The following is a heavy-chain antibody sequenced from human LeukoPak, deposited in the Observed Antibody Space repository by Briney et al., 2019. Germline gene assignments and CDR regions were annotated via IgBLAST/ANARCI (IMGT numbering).Heavy chain of an antibody. D-gene: IGHD3-22*01. CDR1: GFTFSSYG. V-gene: IGHV3-30*18. CDR3: AKPWYFYDSSGYYVPFDY. Sequence: GGSLRLSCAACGFTFSSYGMQCVRQAPGKGLEWVAVISYDGSNKYYADSVKGRFTISRDNSKNTPYLQMNSLRAEDTAVYYCAKPWYFYDSSGYYVPFDYWGQGTLVTVSS. J-gene: IGHJ4*02. CDR2: ISYDGSNK.